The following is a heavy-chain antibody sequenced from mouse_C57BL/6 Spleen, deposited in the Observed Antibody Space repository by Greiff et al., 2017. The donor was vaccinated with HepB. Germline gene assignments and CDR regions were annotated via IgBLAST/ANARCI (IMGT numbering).Heavy chain of an antibody. CDR1: GYSITSGYY. CDR2: ISYDGSN. V-gene: IGHV3-6*01. Sequence: EVKLEESGPGLVKPSQSLSLTCSVTGYSITSGYYWNWIRQFPGNKLEWMGYISYDGSNNYNPSLKNRISITRDTSKNQFFLKLNSVTTEDTATYYCARDHYDYDWYFDYWGQGTTLTVSS. D-gene: IGHD2-4*01. CDR3: ARDHYDYDWYFDY. J-gene: IGHJ2*01.